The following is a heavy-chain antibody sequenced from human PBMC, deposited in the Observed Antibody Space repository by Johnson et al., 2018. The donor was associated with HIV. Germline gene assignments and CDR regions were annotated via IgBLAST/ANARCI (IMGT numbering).Heavy chain of an antibody. J-gene: IGHJ3*02. CDR2: ISSDGSTI. D-gene: IGHD2-15*01. CDR1: GFSFGDYY. Sequence: QVHLVESGGGLVKPGGSLRLSCAASGFSFGDYYMSWIRQAPGTGLEWISYISSDGSTIDYADSVKGRFTISRDNGNNSLYLQMNSLRAEDAAVYYCTGRDLLRAFDIWGQGTMVTVSS. V-gene: IGHV3-11*04. CDR3: TGRDLLRAFDI.